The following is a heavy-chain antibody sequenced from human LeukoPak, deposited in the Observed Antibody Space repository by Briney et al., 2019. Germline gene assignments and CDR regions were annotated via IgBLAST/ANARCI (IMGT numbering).Heavy chain of an antibody. CDR3: VREVSLISSIGDWFDP. CDR2: MYTSGST. Sequence: SETLSLTCTVSGGSISSFSWNWIRQPAEKGLEWIGRMYTSGSTNYNPSLKSRVTMSVDTSKNQFSLKVNSVTAADTAVYYCVREVSLISSIGDWFDPWGQGILVTVSS. V-gene: IGHV4-4*07. CDR1: GGSISSFS. J-gene: IGHJ5*02. D-gene: IGHD6-6*01.